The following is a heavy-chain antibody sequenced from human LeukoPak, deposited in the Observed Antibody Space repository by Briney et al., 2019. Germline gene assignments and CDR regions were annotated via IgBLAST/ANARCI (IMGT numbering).Heavy chain of an antibody. D-gene: IGHD2-21*02. V-gene: IGHV4-59*01. J-gene: IGHJ4*02. CDR2: IYYSGST. CDR1: GGSIISYY. CDR3: ARLAYCGGDCYSQLDY. Sequence: PSETLSLTCTVSGGSIISYYWSWIRQPPGKGLEWIGYIYYSGSTNYNPSLKSRVTISVDTSKNQFSLKLSSVTAADTAVYYCARLAYCGGDCYSQLDYWGQGTLVTVSS.